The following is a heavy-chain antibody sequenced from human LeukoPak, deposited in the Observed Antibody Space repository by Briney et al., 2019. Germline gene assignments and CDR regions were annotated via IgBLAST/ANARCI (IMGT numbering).Heavy chain of an antibody. J-gene: IGHJ6*02. Sequence: SYISSSSSPIHYADSLKGRFTISRDNAKNSLFLQINSLRDDDTAVYYCARELWSAYGMDVWGQGTTVTVSS. D-gene: IGHD2-21*01. CDR3: ARELWSAYGMDV. V-gene: IGHV3-48*02. CDR2: ISSSSSPI.